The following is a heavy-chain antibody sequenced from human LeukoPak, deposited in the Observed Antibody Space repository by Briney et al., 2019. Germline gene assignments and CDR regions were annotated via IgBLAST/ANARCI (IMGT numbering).Heavy chain of an antibody. D-gene: IGHD5-12*01. J-gene: IGHJ6*02. CDR3: ARDHIVATIGERDYYYGMDV. CDR1: GGSISGYY. Sequence: SETLSLTCTVSGGSISGYYWTWIRQPPGKGLEWIGNIYYSGSANHNPSLKSRVTISVDRSKNQFSLKLSSVTAADTAVYYCARDHIVATIGERDYYYGMDVWGQGTTVTVSS. CDR2: IYYSGSA. V-gene: IGHV4-59*12.